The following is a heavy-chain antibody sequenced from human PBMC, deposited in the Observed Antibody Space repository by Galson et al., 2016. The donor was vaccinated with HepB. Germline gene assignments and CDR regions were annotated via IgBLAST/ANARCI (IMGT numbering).Heavy chain of an antibody. V-gene: IGHV3-49*03. J-gene: IGHJ3*02. D-gene: IGHD3-16*01. CDR2: VRSETFGGTT. CDR1: GFPFTKYA. CDR3: SAYPGFPSI. Sequence: SLRLSCATSGFPFTKYAMSWFRQAPGKGLEWVGFVRSETFGGTTEYAASVKDRVTVSRDDSKSFAYLQLNSLKAEDTDMYYCSAYPGFPSIWGKGTMVTVCS.